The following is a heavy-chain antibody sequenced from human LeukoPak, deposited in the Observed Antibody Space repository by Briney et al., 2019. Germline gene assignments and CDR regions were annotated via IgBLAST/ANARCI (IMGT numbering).Heavy chain of an antibody. J-gene: IGHJ4*02. Sequence: PSETLSLTCTVSGGSIGSYFWTWIRQPAGKGLEWIGRIYSSGSTNYNPSLKSRLTMSIDTSKSQFSLNLTSVTAADTAVYYCAREYNSSRYFDPWGRGTLVPVSS. V-gene: IGHV4-4*07. CDR3: AREYNSSRYFDP. CDR1: GGSIGSYF. CDR2: IYSSGST. D-gene: IGHD6-13*01.